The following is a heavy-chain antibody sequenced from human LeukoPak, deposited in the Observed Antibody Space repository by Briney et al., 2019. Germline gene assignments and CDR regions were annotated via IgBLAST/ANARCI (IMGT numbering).Heavy chain of an antibody. J-gene: IGHJ4*02. CDR1: GFTVSSNY. Sequence: GSLRLSCAASGFTVSSNYMSWVRQPPGKGLEWIGEINHSGSTNYNPSLKSRVTISVDTSKNQFSLKLSSVTAADTAVYYCASRVVVVAATQGIVDYWGQGTLVTVSS. D-gene: IGHD2-15*01. CDR2: INHSGST. CDR3: ASRVVVVAATQGIVDY. V-gene: IGHV4-34*01.